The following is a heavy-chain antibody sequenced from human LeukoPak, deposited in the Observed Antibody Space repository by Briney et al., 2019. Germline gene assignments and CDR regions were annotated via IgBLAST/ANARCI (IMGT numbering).Heavy chain of an antibody. J-gene: IGHJ3*02. V-gene: IGHV1-58*02. CDR1: GFTFTSSA. CDR3: AAAYYYDSSGYRLDAFDI. CDR2: VVVGSGNT. D-gene: IGHD3-22*01. Sequence: SVKVSCKAPGFTFTSSAMQWVRQARGQRLEWIGWVVVGSGNTNYAQKFQERVTITRDMSTSTAYMELSSLRSEDTAVYYCAAAYYYDSSGYRLDAFDIWGQGTMVTVSS.